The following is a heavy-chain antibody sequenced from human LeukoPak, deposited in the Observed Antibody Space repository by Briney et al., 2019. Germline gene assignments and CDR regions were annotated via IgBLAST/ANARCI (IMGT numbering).Heavy chain of an antibody. D-gene: IGHD3-10*01. Sequence: SETLSLTCTVSGGSISSYYWSWIRQPPGKGLEWIEYIYYSGSTNYNPSLKSRVTISVDTSKNQFSLKLSSVTAADTAVYYCARGLMVQGVWFDPWGQGTLVTVSS. V-gene: IGHV4-59*01. CDR2: IYYSGST. J-gene: IGHJ5*02. CDR1: GGSISSYY. CDR3: ARGLMVQGVWFDP.